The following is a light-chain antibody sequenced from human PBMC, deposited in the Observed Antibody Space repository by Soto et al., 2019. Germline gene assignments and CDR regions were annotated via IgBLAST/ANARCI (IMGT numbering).Light chain of an antibody. CDR3: QQSYSPLERT. Sequence: DIQITQSPSSLSASVGDRVTITCRASQSISSYLNWYQQKPGKAPKLLIYAASSLQRGVPSRFSGSGSGTEFTLTISTLQPEDFATYYCQQSYSPLERTFGQWNTVAIQ. CDR2: AAS. J-gene: IGKJ1*01. V-gene: IGKV1-39*01. CDR1: QSISSY.